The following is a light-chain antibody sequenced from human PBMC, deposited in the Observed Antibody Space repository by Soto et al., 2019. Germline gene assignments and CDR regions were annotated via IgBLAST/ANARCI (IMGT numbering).Light chain of an antibody. J-gene: IGKJ5*01. V-gene: IGKV3-15*01. CDR2: GAS. CDR1: ESVRSN. Sequence: EIVMTQSPATLSVSPGERATLSCRASESVRSNLAWYQHKPGQAPRLLIYGASTRATGIPGRFNGSGSGTDFTLTISSLESEDFAVYYCQQRSNWPPITFGQGTRLEIK. CDR3: QQRSNWPPIT.